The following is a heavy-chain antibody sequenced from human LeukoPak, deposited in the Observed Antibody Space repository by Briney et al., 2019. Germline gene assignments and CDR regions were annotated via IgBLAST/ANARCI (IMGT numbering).Heavy chain of an antibody. CDR3: ARVLIAAHGAFDY. Sequence: SETLSLTCTVSGGSISSRSYYWGWIRQPPGKGLEWIGSMYYSGNTYYNPSLKSRVTISVDTSKNQFSLKLSSVTAADTAMYYCARVLIAAHGAFDYWGQGIPVTVSS. CDR2: MYYSGNT. V-gene: IGHV4-39*07. CDR1: GGSISSRSYY. D-gene: IGHD6-13*01. J-gene: IGHJ4*02.